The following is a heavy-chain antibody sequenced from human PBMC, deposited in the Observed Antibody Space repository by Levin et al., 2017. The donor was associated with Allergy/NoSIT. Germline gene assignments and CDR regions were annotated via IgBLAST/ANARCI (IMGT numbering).Heavy chain of an antibody. CDR3: GRFSRSQSGFY. J-gene: IGHJ4*02. Sequence: GGSLRLSCAASGFTVSNDWMSWVRHVPGKGLEWVANIRQDGSEKNYVDSVKGRFTISRDNAKNSLYLQMNSLRADDTAVYYCGRFSRSQSGFYWGQGTLVTVSS. D-gene: IGHD5-12*01. CDR1: GFTVSNDW. V-gene: IGHV3-7*02. CDR2: IRQDGSEK.